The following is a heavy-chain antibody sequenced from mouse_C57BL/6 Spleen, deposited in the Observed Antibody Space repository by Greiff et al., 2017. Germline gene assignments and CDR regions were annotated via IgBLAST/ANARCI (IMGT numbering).Heavy chain of an antibody. CDR2: IYPGDGDT. CDR3: ARKRNWDGYFDV. Sequence: QVQLQQSGPELVKPGASVKISCKASGYAFSSSWMNWVKQRPGKGLEWIGRIYPGDGDTNYNETFKGKATLTADKSSSTAYMQFSSLTSEDSAIYYCARKRNWDGYFDVWGTGTTVTVSS. V-gene: IGHV1-82*01. D-gene: IGHD4-1*01. J-gene: IGHJ1*03. CDR1: GYAFSSSW.